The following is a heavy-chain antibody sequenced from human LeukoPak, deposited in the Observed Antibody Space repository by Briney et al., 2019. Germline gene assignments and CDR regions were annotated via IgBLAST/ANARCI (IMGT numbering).Heavy chain of an antibody. CDR1: GFSLSTSGVG. CDR3: AHRTYYYDSSGYPNWFDP. V-gene: IGHV2-5*02. J-gene: IGHJ5*02. Sequence: ESGPTLVKPTQTLTLTCTFSGFSLSTSGVGVGWIRQPPGKALEWLALIYWDDDKRYSPSLKSRLTITKDTSKNQVVLTMTNMDPVDTATYYCAHRTYYYDSSGYPNWFDPWGQATLVTVSS. CDR2: IYWDDDK. D-gene: IGHD3-22*01.